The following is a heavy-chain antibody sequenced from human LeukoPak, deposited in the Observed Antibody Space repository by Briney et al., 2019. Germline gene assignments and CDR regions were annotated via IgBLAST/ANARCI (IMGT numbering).Heavy chain of an antibody. V-gene: IGHV4-59*08. J-gene: IGHJ4*02. CDR2: IYYSGST. CDR3: ARRGGNYPAGAYYFDY. Sequence: SETLSLTCTVSGGSISSYYWSWIRQPPGKGLEWIGYIYYSGSTNYNPSLKSRVTISVDTSKNQFSLKLSSVTAADTAVYYCARRGGNYPAGAYYFDYWGQGTLVTVSS. D-gene: IGHD1-26*01. CDR1: GGSISSYY.